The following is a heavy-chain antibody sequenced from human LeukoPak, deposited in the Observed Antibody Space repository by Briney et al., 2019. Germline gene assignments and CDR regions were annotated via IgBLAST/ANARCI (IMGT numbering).Heavy chain of an antibody. J-gene: IGHJ4*02. CDR1: GFTFTTYG. CDR2: IRYDGTIK. Sequence: GGSLRLSCAASGFTFTTYGMHRVRQAPGKGLEWVAFIRYDGTIKHYADSVKGRFTISRDNSKNTLYLQMNSLRVDDTAVYYCGRDPVARYYFDSWGQGTLVTVSS. CDR3: GRDPVARYYFDS. D-gene: IGHD6-19*01. V-gene: IGHV3-30*02.